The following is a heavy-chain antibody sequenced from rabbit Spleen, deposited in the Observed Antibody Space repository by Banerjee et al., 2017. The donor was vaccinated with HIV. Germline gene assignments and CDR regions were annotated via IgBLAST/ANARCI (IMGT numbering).Heavy chain of an antibody. CDR2: IDSGSSGFT. D-gene: IGHD8-1*01. Sequence: QSLEESGGGLVKPGGTLTLTCTASGFSFSAGYYMCWVRQAPGKGLEWIACIDSGSSGFTYFASWAKGRFTISKTSSTTVTLQMTSLTAADTATYFCARDSGSSFSSYGMDLWGPGTLVTVS. CDR3: ARDSGSSFSSYGMDL. V-gene: IGHV1S40*01. CDR1: GFSFSAGYY. J-gene: IGHJ6*01.